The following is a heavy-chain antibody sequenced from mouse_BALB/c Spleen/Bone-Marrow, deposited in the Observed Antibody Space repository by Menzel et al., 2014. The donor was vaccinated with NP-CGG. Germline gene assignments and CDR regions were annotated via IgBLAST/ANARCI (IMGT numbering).Heavy chain of an antibody. V-gene: IGHV7-3*02. CDR1: GFTFTDYY. D-gene: IGHD2-1*01. CDR2: IRNKANGYTT. Sequence: EVKVEESGGGLVQPGGSLRLSCATSGFTFTDYYMSWVRQPPGKALEWLGFIRNKANGYTTEYSASVKGRFTISRDNSQSILYLQMNTLRAEDSATYYCARDMGFLLFDYWGQGSTLTVSS. J-gene: IGHJ2*01. CDR3: ARDMGFLLFDY.